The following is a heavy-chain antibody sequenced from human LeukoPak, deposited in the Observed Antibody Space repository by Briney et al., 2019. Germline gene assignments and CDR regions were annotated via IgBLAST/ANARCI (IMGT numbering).Heavy chain of an antibody. CDR1: GGSMSLYY. J-gene: IGHJ4*02. Sequence: SETLSLTCTVSGGSMSLYYWSWIRQPPGKGLEWIGYIYYSGSTNYNPSLKSRVTVSIDTSKNQFSLKLSSVTAADTAVYYCARVVYSYGSSFDYWGQGTLVTVSS. CDR2: IYYSGST. D-gene: IGHD5-18*01. V-gene: IGHV4-59*01. CDR3: ARVVYSYGSSFDY.